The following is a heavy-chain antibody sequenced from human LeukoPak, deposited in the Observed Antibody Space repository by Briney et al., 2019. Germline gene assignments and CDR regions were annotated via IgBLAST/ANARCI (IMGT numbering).Heavy chain of an antibody. D-gene: IGHD4-11*01. V-gene: IGHV1-2*02. CDR2: INPNNGGT. CDR1: GYTFTGYY. Sequence: ASVKVSCKASGYTFTGYYIHWVRQAPGQGLEWVAWINPNNGGTAYAQNFQGRVTLTSDKSISTVYMELSELRSDDTAVYFCSRDLTAVTSGDYWGQGTVVTVSS. J-gene: IGHJ4*02. CDR3: SRDLTAVTSGDY.